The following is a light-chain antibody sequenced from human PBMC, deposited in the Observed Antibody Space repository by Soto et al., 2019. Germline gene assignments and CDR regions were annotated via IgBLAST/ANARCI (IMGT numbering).Light chain of an antibody. V-gene: IGLV2-8*01. CDR2: EVT. CDR1: SSDVGAYNY. J-gene: IGLJ2*01. CDR3: NSYAGSNNLV. Sequence: HSALTQPPSASGSPGQSVTISCTGTSSDVGAYNYVSWYQQHPGEVSKLLIYEVTQRPSGGPDRFSGSKSGNTASLTVSGLQAEDEADYYCNSYAGSNNLVFGGGTKLTVL.